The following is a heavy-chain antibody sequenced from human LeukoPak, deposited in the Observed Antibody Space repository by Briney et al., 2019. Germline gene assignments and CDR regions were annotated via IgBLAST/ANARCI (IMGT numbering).Heavy chain of an antibody. J-gene: IGHJ4*02. Sequence: GESLKISCKGSGFSFTDYWIGWVRQMPGKGLEWMGMIYPGDSSTRYSPSFQGQVTISADKAISTAYLQWSSLKASDTAIYYCARFRFYGSGSYYNYWGQGTLVTVSS. D-gene: IGHD3-10*01. CDR1: GFSFTDYW. CDR2: IYPGDSST. V-gene: IGHV5-51*01. CDR3: ARFRFYGSGSYYNY.